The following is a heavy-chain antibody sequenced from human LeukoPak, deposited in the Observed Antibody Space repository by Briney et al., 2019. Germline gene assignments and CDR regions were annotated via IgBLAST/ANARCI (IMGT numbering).Heavy chain of an antibody. CDR2: IYYSGTT. V-gene: IGHV4-31*03. CDR3: ARLPYCTDGTCYPPEY. J-gene: IGHJ4*02. CDR1: GDSITYGGYY. D-gene: IGHD2-15*01. Sequence: SETLSLTCTVSGDSITYGGYYWSWIRQRPGKGLEWIGYIYYSGTTHYNPSLKSRLTMSVDTSKNQFSLKLSSVTATDTAVYYCARLPYCTDGTCYPPEYWGQGTLVTVSS.